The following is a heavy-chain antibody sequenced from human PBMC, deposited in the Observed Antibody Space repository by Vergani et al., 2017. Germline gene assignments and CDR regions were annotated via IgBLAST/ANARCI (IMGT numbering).Heavy chain of an antibody. D-gene: IGHD3-3*01. CDR1: GYTFTSYG. CDR2: ISAYNGNT. J-gene: IGHJ4*02. V-gene: IGHV1-18*01. CDR3: ARDRIITIFGVVIIPGDY. Sequence: QVQLVQSGAEVKKPGASVKVSCKASGYTFTSYGISWVRQAPGQGLEWMGWISAYNGNTNYAQKLQGRVTMTTDTSTSTAYMELRSLRSDDKAVYYCARDRIITIFGVVIIPGDYWGQGTLVTVSS.